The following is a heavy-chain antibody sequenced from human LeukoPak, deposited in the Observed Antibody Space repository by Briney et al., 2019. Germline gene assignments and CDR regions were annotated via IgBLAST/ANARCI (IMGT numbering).Heavy chain of an antibody. J-gene: IGHJ5*02. D-gene: IGHD6-13*01. Sequence: SETLSLTCTVSGGSISSYYWSWIRQPAGKGLEWIGRIYTSGSITYNPSLKSRLTMSVDTSKNQFSLRLSSVTAADTAVYYCARDGGQQPKNWFDPWGQGTLVTVSS. V-gene: IGHV4-4*07. CDR2: IYTSGSI. CDR1: GGSISSYY. CDR3: ARDGGQQPKNWFDP.